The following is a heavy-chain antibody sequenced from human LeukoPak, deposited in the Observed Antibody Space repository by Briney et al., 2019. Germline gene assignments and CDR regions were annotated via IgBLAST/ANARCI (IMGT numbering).Heavy chain of an antibody. CDR1: GYTLTELS. Sequence: ASVKVSCKVSGYTLTELSMHWVRQAPGNGLEWMGGFDPEDGETIYAQKFQGRVTMTEDTSTDTAYMELSSLRSEDTAVYYCATIASGYDSSPNFDYWGQGTLVTVSS. CDR2: FDPEDGET. D-gene: IGHD5-12*01. J-gene: IGHJ4*02. V-gene: IGHV1-24*01. CDR3: ATIASGYDSSPNFDY.